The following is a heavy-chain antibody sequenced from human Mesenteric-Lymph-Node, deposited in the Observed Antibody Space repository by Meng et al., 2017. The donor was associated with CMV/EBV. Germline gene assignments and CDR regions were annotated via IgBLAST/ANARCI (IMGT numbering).Heavy chain of an antibody. D-gene: IGHD2-2*02. CDR1: GGSFSGYY. Sequence: SQTPSLTGAVYGGSFSGYYWSWIRQPPGKGLEGIGEINHSGSTNYNPSLKSRVTISVDTSKNQFSLKLSSVTAADTAVYYCARATIKLGYCSSTSCYTGWFDPWGQGTLVTVSS. CDR3: ARATIKLGYCSSTSCYTGWFDP. J-gene: IGHJ5*02. V-gene: IGHV4-34*01. CDR2: INHSGST.